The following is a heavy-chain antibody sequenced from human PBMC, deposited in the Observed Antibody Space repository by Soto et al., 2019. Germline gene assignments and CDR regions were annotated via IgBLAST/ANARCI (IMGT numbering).Heavy chain of an antibody. J-gene: IGHJ4*02. Sequence: EVQLLESGGGLVQPGGSLRLSCAASGFTFSSYAMSWVRQAPGKGLEWVSGVSTSGSATYYADSVKGRFTISRDNSKNTLYLQMNSLRAEDTAVYYCAKAYSDFDYWGQGTLVTVSS. CDR2: VSTSGSAT. CDR3: AKAYSDFDY. V-gene: IGHV3-23*01. D-gene: IGHD4-4*01. CDR1: GFTFSSYA.